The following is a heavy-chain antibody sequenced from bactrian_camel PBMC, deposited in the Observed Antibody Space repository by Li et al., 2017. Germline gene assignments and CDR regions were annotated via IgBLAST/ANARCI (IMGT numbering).Heavy chain of an antibody. CDR1: EFTFEDSD. CDR2: ISASGGTT. Sequence: DVQLVESGGGSVQVGGSLTLSCTASEFTFEDSDVGWYRQVPGKGLEWVSAISASGGTTIYADSVKGRFTISRDDAKNTVYLQMNSLKPEDTAVHYCVRDALWLARYYSTNDWAYWGQGTQVTVS. D-gene: IGHD4*01. V-gene: IGHV3-1*01. J-gene: IGHJ4*01. CDR3: VRDALWLARYYSTNDWAY.